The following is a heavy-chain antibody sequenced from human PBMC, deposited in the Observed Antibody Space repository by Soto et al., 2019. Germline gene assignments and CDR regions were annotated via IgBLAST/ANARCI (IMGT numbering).Heavy chain of an antibody. V-gene: IGHV6-1*01. CDR2: TYYRSKWYN. J-gene: IGHJ6*02. Sequence: SQTLSLTCAISGDSVSSNSAAWNWIRQSPSRGLEWLGRTYYRSKWYNDYAVSVKSRITINPDTSKNQFSLQLNSVTPEDTAVYYCARDSTIFGVRPTYYYYGMDVWGQGTTVTV. D-gene: IGHD3-3*01. CDR3: ARDSTIFGVRPTYYYYGMDV. CDR1: GDSVSSNSAA.